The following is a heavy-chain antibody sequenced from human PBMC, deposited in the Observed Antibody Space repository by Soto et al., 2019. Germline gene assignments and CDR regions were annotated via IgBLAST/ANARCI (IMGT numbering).Heavy chain of an antibody. D-gene: IGHD1-26*01. CDR3: ARDIGIVGTVGNAFDI. CDR1: GYTFSSYG. V-gene: IGHV1-18*01. CDR2: VSASKGNT. J-gene: IGHJ3*02. Sequence: QVQLVQSGAEVKKPGASVKVSCKASGYTFSSYGFNWVRQAPGQGLEWMGWVSASKGNTNYAQKFQGRVTMTTDPSTSTAYMELTSLRSDDTAVYYCARDIGIVGTVGNAFDIWGRWTLVTVSS.